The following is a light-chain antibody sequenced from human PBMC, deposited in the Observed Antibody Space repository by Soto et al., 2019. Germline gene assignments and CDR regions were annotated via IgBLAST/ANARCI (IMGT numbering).Light chain of an antibody. CDR2: HAS. CDR3: QQFNRWPPFT. CDR1: QSVFRN. J-gene: IGKJ3*01. V-gene: IGKV3-15*01. Sequence: EVVMTQSPATLSVSPGEGVTLSCRANQSVFRNLAWYQQRPGQAPRLLIFHASTRSTGVPARFTGSGSGTEFSLTISSLQSEDFGIYYWQQFNRWPPFTFGTGTKVEIK.